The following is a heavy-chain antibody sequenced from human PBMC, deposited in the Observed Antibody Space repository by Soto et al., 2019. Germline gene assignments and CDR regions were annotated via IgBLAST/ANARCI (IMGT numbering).Heavy chain of an antibody. CDR1: GGSISSGDYY. Sequence: QVQLQESGPGLVKPSQTLSLTCTVSGGSISSGDYYWSWIRQPPGKGLEWIGYIYYSGSTYYNPSLKSRVTISLYTSKNQFSLKLSSVTAADTAVYYCARAEVTMVRGVISYYYGMDVWGQGTTVTVSS. CDR3: ARAEVTMVRGVISYYYGMDV. V-gene: IGHV4-30-4*01. CDR2: IYYSGST. J-gene: IGHJ6*02. D-gene: IGHD3-10*01.